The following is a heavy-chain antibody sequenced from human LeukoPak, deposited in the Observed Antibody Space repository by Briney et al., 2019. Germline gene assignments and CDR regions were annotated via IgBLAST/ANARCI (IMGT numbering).Heavy chain of an antibody. CDR1: GGSISSGDYY. CDR2: IYYSGST. Sequence: SETLSLTCTVSGGSISSGDYYWSWIRQHPGTGLEWIGYIYYSGSTYYNPSLKSRVTISVDTSKNQFSLKLSPVTAADTAVYYCASHTNRGYSYGPPSVAFDIWGQGTMVTVSS. D-gene: IGHD5-18*01. J-gene: IGHJ3*02. CDR3: ASHTNRGYSYGPPSVAFDI. V-gene: IGHV4-39*01.